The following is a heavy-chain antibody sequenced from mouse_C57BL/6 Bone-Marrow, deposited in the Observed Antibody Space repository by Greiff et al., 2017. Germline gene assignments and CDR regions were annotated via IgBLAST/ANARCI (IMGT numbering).Heavy chain of an antibody. J-gene: IGHJ4*01. CDR3: ARGYYGSPYAMDY. CDR1: GYTFTSYG. V-gene: IGHV1-81*01. D-gene: IGHD1-1*01. Sequence: VQLQQSGAELARPGASVKLSCKASGYTFTSYGISWVKQRTGQGLEWIGEIYPRSGNTYYNEKFKGKATLTAGKSSSTAYMELRSLTSEDSAVYFCARGYYGSPYAMDYWGQGTSVTVSS. CDR2: IYPRSGNT.